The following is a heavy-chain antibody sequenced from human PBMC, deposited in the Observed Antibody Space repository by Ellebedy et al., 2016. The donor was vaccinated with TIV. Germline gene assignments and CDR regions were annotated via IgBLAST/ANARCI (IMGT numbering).Heavy chain of an antibody. Sequence: GGSLRLSCAASGFTFGSFAMHWVRQAPGKGLEWLSVISGGGDNTYHADSVKGRFTIIRNNSKNTLYLQMDRLRAEDTAVYYCAKGTSSGFNYDRVGCEYWGQGTLATVSS. CDR3: AKGTSSGFNYDRVGCEY. CDR1: GFTFGSFA. D-gene: IGHD3-22*01. V-gene: IGHV3-23*01. J-gene: IGHJ4*02. CDR2: ISGGGDNT.